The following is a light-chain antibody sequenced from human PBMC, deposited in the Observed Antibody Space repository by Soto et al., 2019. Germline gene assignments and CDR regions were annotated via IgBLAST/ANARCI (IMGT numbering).Light chain of an antibody. J-gene: IGLJ3*02. CDR1: SSNLGAGYD. V-gene: IGLV1-40*01. Sequence: QSVLTQPPSVSGAPGRRVTISCTGSSSNLGAGYDVHWYQQLPGAAPKLVIFGNRHRPSGVPERFSGSKSGTSASLAITGLQADDEADYYCPAYDDSLNASVFGGGTKLTVL. CDR3: PAYDDSLNASV. CDR2: GNR.